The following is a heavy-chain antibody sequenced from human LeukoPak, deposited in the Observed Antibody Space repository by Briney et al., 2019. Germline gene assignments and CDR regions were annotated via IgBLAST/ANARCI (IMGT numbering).Heavy chain of an antibody. V-gene: IGHV1-69*01. CDR1: GGTSSSYA. D-gene: IGHD2-2*01. CDR3: ARGLGVVPAAPFDY. Sequence: SVKVSCKASGGTSSSYAISWVRQAPGQGLEWMGGIIPIFGTANYAQKFQGRVTITADESTSTAYMELSRLRSEDTAVYYCARGLGVVPAAPFDYWGQGTLVTVSS. CDR2: IIPIFGTA. J-gene: IGHJ4*02.